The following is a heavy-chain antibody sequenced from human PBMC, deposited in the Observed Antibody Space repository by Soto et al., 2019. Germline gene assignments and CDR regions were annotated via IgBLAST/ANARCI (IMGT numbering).Heavy chain of an antibody. CDR2: IIPMLGVR. V-gene: IGHV1-69*02. CDR3: TIGSWSGEVFDI. CDR1: GGAFSTYS. J-gene: IGHJ3*02. Sequence: QVQLVQSGAEVKKPGSSVKVSCKDSGGAFSTYSMFWVRQAPGQGLEWMGRIIPMLGVRNYAQRFQDRVTIIADKSTATVHMELSSLRSEDTALYYCTIGSWSGEVFDIWGQGTMVTVSS. D-gene: IGHD2-21*01.